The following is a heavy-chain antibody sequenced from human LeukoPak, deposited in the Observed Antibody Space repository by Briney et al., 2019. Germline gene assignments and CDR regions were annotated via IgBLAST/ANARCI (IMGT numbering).Heavy chain of an antibody. CDR3: ARVKMMGATHFDY. J-gene: IGHJ4*02. D-gene: IGHD1-26*01. CDR2: IKQDGSEK. Sequence: GGSLRLSCAASGFTFSSYWMSWVRQAPGKGLEWVANIKQDGSEKYCVDSVKGRFTISRDNAKSSVYLQMNSLRVEDTAVYYCARVKMMGATHFDYWGQGILVTVSS. V-gene: IGHV3-7*03. CDR1: GFTFSSYW.